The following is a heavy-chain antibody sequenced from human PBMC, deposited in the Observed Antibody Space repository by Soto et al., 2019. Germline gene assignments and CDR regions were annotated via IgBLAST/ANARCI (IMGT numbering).Heavy chain of an antibody. V-gene: IGHV3-30*18. J-gene: IGHJ6*02. CDR2: VSYDGSIK. CDR3: AKDGSHLAVAGTSPTSYFYGLAV. D-gene: IGHD6-19*01. CDR1: GFTFSVHG. Sequence: GGSLRLSCAASGFTFSVHGMHWVRQAPGKGLEWVALVSYDGSIKYYADSVKGRFTISRDNSKNTLYLQMNSLRVEDTAVYYCAKDGSHLAVAGTSPTSYFYGLAVWGQGTTVTVSS.